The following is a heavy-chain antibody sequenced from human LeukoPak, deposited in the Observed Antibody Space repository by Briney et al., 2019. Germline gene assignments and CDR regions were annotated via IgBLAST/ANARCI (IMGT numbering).Heavy chain of an antibody. J-gene: IGHJ3*02. D-gene: IGHD2-21*01. CDR1: GGSISSYY. CDR3: ATLAYCGGDCYFSSAFDI. Sequence: SETLSLTCTVSGGSISSYYWSWIRQPAGKGLEWIGRIYTSGSTNYNPSLKSRVTMSVDTSKNQFSLKLSSVTAADTAVYYCATLAYCGGDCYFSSAFDIWGQGTMVTVSS. CDR2: IYTSGST. V-gene: IGHV4-4*07.